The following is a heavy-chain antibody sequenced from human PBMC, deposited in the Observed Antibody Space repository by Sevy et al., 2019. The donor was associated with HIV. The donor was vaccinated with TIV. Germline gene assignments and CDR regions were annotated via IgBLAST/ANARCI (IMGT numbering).Heavy chain of an antibody. V-gene: IGHV3-21*01. CDR3: ARGYDLWSGDYTPDGYFGF. CDR1: GFTFSTYS. J-gene: IGHJ2*01. Sequence: GGSLRLSCAASGFTFSTYSMNWVRPPPGRGREWVSSISSTSNYIYYTNSGKGRLTSSRKNAKNSLYLQMNSLRAEETAVLYCARGYDLWSGDYTPDGYFGFWGRGTLVTVSS. CDR2: ISSTSNYI. D-gene: IGHD3-3*01.